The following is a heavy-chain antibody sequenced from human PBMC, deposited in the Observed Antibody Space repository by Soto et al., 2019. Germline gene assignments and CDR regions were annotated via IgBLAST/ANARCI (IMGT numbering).Heavy chain of an antibody. Sequence: PSETLSLTCDVSGYAISSGFYWAWIRQPPGKRLEWIGNIYHTGTTYYNPSLKSRVTMSVDTSKNQFSLRLSSVTAADTAVFYCARVSTLGLSSSHGESWGQGTLVTVS. CDR1: GYAISSGFY. D-gene: IGHD2-21*02. V-gene: IGHV4-38-2*01. CDR3: ARVSTLGLSSSHGES. J-gene: IGHJ5*02. CDR2: IYHTGTT.